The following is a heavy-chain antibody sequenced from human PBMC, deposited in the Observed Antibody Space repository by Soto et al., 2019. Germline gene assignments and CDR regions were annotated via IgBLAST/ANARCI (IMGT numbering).Heavy chain of an antibody. D-gene: IGHD2-15*01. J-gene: IGHJ6*02. Sequence: QVQLVQSGAEVKKPGSSVKVSCKASGGTFSSYAISWVRQAPGQGLEWMGGIIPIFGTANYAQKFQGRVTITADESISTAYMDLISLRSEYTAVYYCARPLYPYCSGRSCGPPRYYYGKDVWGQGTTVTVSS. CDR3: ARPLYPYCSGRSCGPPRYYYGKDV. CDR2: IIPIFGTA. CDR1: GGTFSSYA. V-gene: IGHV1-69*12.